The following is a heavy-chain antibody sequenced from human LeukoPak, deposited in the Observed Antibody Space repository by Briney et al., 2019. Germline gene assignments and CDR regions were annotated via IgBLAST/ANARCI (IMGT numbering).Heavy chain of an antibody. V-gene: IGHV4-39*01. D-gene: IGHD2-2*02. Sequence: PSETLSLTCTVSGGSISSSSYYWGWLRQPPGKGLEWIGSIYYSGSTYYNPSLKSRVTISVDTSKNQFSLKLSSVTAADTAVYYCARIRYCSSTSCYKGRTYYFDYWGQGTLVTVSS. CDR3: ARIRYCSSTSCYKGRTYYFDY. J-gene: IGHJ4*02. CDR1: GGSISSSSYY. CDR2: IYYSGST.